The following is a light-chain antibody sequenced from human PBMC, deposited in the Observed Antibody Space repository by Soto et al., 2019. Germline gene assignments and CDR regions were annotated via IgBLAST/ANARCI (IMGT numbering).Light chain of an antibody. J-gene: IGKJ1*01. CDR2: GAS. Sequence: EVVMTQSPATLSVSPGERATLSCWASQSVDSNLAWYQQKPGQAPRLLIYGASTRATGIPARFSGSGSGTEFTLTISSLQSEDFAIYYCQHYNHWPPWTFGQGTKVEIK. CDR3: QHYNHWPPWT. CDR1: QSVDSN. V-gene: IGKV3-15*01.